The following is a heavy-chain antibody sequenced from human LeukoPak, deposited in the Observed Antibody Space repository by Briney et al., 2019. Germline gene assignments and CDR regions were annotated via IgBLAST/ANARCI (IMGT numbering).Heavy chain of an antibody. CDR2: IIPIFGTA. D-gene: IGHD2-15*01. CDR3: ARVKGYCSGGSCYSDYYYGMDV. V-gene: IGHV1-69*13. Sequence: SVKVSCKASGGTFSSYAISWVRQAPGQGLEWMGGIIPIFGTANYAQKFQGRVTITADESTSTAYMELSSLRSEDTAVYYCARVKGYCSGGSCYSDYYYGMDVWGQGTTVTVPS. CDR1: GGTFSSYA. J-gene: IGHJ6*02.